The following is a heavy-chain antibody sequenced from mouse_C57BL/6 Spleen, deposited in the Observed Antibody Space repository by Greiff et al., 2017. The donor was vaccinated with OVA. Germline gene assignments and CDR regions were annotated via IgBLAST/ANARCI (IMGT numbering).Heavy chain of an antibody. CDR1: GFTFSDYG. D-gene: IGHD1-1*01. Sequence: EVHLVESGGGLVKPGGSLKLSCAASGFTFSDYGMHWVRQAPEKGLEWVAYISSGSSTIYYADPVKGRFTISRDTAKNTLFLQMTSLRSEDTSMYFCAKNYCGSSYGILYYAIDFWVRETSVTVSS. CDR3: AKNYCGSSYGILYYAIDF. J-gene: IGHJ4*01. V-gene: IGHV5-17*01. CDR2: ISSGSSTI.